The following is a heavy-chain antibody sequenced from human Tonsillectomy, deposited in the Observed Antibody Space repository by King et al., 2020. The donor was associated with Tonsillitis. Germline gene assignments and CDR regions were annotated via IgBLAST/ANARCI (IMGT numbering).Heavy chain of an antibody. V-gene: IGHV3-23*04. D-gene: IGHD3-16*02. CDR2: ISGSGGTT. J-gene: IGHJ6*02. Sequence: VQLVESGGGLVQPGGSLRLSCAVSGFTFGSYAMSWVRQAPGKGLEWVSLISGSGGTTFYADSVKGRFTISRDNSKNTLYLQMNSLRPEDTAVYYCAKDLSPIRGYTLYYYYYGMDVWGQGTTVTVSS. CDR3: AKDLSPIRGYTLYYYYYGMDV. CDR1: GFTFGSYA.